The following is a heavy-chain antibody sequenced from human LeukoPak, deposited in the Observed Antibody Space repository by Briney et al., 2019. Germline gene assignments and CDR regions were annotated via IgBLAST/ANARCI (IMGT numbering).Heavy chain of an antibody. CDR3: ARASTTVPNLLDN. CDR2: LSGDGSSI. CDR1: GLTVRTSS. J-gene: IGHJ4*02. D-gene: IGHD4-17*01. V-gene: IGHV3-74*03. Sequence: PGGSLRLSCATSGLTVRTSSMSWVRQAPGKRLLWVSRLSGDGSSIKYADSLKGRFTISRDNAKNTLYLQMDSLRADDTAVYFCARASTTVPNLLDNWGQGTLVSVSS.